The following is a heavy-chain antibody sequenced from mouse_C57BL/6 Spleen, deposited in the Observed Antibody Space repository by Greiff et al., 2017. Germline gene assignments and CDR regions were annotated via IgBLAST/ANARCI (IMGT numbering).Heavy chain of an antibody. V-gene: IGHV5-4*01. CDR2: ISDGGSYT. J-gene: IGHJ2*01. CDR3: ARDVLLRVFDY. Sequence: EVMLVESGGGLVKPGGSLKLSCAASGFTFSSYAMSWVRQTPEKRLEWVATISDGGSYTYYPDNVKGRFTISRDNAKNNLYLQMSHLKSEDTAMYYCARDVLLRVFDYWGQGTTLTVSS. CDR1: GFTFSSYA. D-gene: IGHD1-1*01.